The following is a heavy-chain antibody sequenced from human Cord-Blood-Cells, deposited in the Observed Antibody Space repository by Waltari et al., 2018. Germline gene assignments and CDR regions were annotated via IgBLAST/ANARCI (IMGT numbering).Heavy chain of an antibody. V-gene: IGHV4-4*02. Sequence: QVQLQESGPGLVKPSGTLSLTCAVSGGSISSSNWWIGEIYHSGSTNYNPSLKSRVTISVDKSKNQFSLKLSSVTAADTAVYYCERALRWNENWFDPWGQGTLVTVSS. CDR3: ERALRWNENWFDP. CDR1: GGSISSSNW. D-gene: IGHD1-1*01. J-gene: IGHJ5*02. CDR2: IYHSGST.